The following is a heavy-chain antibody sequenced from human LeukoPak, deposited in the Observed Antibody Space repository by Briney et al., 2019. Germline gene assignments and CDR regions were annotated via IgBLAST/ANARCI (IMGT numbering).Heavy chain of an antibody. CDR3: ASECSSTSCYKGFDP. J-gene: IGHJ5*02. CDR1: GYTFTGYY. CDR2: INPNSGGT. V-gene: IGHV1-2*02. D-gene: IGHD2-2*02. Sequence: ASVKVSCKASGYTFTGYYMHWVRQAPGQGLEWMGWINPNSGGTNYAQKFQGRVTMTRDTSISTAYMELSRLRFDDTAVYYCASECSSTSCYKGFDPWGQGTLVTVSS.